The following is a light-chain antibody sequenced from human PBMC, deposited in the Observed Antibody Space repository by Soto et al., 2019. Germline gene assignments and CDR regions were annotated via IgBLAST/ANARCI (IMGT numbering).Light chain of an antibody. Sequence: QSVLTQPASVSGSPGQSITISCTGTSSEVGGYNYVSWYQQHPGKAPQLMIYDVSNRPSGVSNRFSGSKSGNTASLTISGLQAEDEADYYCSSYTSGSTLVFGGGTKLTVL. V-gene: IGLV2-14*01. CDR2: DVS. CDR3: SSYTSGSTLV. CDR1: SSEVGGYNY. J-gene: IGLJ2*01.